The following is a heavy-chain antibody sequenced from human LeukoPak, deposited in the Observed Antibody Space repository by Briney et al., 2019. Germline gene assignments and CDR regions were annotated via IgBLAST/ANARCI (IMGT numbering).Heavy chain of an antibody. D-gene: IGHD3-10*01. J-gene: IGHJ4*02. CDR1: DDSITIYY. CDR2: IDHTGIT. Sequence: PSETLSLTCTVSDDSITIYYWTWLRQPPGKGLEWIGYIDHTGITNYNPSLKSRVTISLDTSKNRFSLKLTSVTAADTAVYYCARDRLWFEVDYWGQGTLLSVSS. V-gene: IGHV4-59*12. CDR3: ARDRLWFEVDY.